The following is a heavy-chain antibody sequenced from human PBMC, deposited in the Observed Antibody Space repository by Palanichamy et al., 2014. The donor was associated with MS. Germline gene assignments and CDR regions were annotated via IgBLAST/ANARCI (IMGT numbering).Heavy chain of an antibody. Sequence: QVQLQQWGAGLLKPSETLSLTCAVYGGSFSGYCWTWIRQPPGKGLEWIGEINHSGSTHYNPSLKSRVSISVDTSKNQFSLKLSSVSAADTAVYFCASGTPRKMLGAAARPSDYHHYGLDVWGQGTTVTVSS. V-gene: IGHV4-34*01. CDR1: GGSFSGYC. J-gene: IGHJ6*02. CDR3: ASGTPRKMLGAAARPSDYHHYGLDV. CDR2: INHSGST. D-gene: IGHD6-6*01.